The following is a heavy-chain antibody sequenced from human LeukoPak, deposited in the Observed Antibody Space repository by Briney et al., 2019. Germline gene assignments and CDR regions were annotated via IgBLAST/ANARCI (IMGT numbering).Heavy chain of an antibody. Sequence: SETLSLVSTVSGNSVSSGDYYWSWIRQPPGKGLEWIGYIYYTGSTDYNPSLKSRVTISADTFKNQFYLKVNSVTAADTAVYYCARGEYYYGSGSPPNWFDPWGQGTLVTVSS. J-gene: IGHJ5*02. V-gene: IGHV4-30-4*01. CDR2: IYYTGST. D-gene: IGHD3-10*01. CDR1: GNSVSSGDYY. CDR3: ARGEYYYGSGSPPNWFDP.